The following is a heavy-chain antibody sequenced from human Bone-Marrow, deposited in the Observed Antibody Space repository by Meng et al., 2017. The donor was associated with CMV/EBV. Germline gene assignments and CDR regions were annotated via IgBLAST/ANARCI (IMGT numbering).Heavy chain of an antibody. D-gene: IGHD1-26*01. CDR2: IHHDATYI. Sequence: GESLKISCAASGVDFSAHGMHWVRQAPGKGLEWVSYIHHDATYIDYEDSVKGRFTISRDNSKDTLFLQMNSLRADDTAIYYCAKDGVHTTDYWGQGVLVNVSS. J-gene: IGHJ4*02. V-gene: IGHV3-30*02. CDR3: AKDGVHTTDY. CDR1: GVDFSAHG.